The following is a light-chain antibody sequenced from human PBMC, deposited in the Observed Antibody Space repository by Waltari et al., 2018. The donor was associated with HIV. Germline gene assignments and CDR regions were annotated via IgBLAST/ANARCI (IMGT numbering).Light chain of an antibody. Sequence: SYELTQPPSVSVSPGQTASITCSGDQLGDKYACWYQQKPGQSPVLVIHQDSKRPSGIPDRFSGSNSGNTATLTISGTQAMDEADYYCQAWDSSTYVFGTGTKVTVL. CDR1: QLGDKY. V-gene: IGLV3-1*01. CDR2: QDS. J-gene: IGLJ1*01. CDR3: QAWDSSTYV.